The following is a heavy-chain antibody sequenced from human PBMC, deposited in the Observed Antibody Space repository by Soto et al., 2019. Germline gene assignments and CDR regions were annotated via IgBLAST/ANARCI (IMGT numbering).Heavy chain of an antibody. D-gene: IGHD2-2*01. CDR1: GDSGSSNSAA. V-gene: IGHV6-1*01. CDR2: TYYRSKWYN. CDR3: ASSQKLYCSSTSCYASDY. Sequence: PSQTLSLTCAISGDSGSSNSAAWNWIRQSPSRGLEWLGRTYYRSKWYNDYAVSVKSRITINPDTSKNQFSLQLNSVTPEDTAVYYCASSQKLYCSSTSCYASDYWGQGTLVTVSS. J-gene: IGHJ4*02.